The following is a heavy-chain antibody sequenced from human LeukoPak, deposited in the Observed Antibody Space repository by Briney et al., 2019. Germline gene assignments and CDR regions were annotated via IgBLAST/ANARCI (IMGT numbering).Heavy chain of an antibody. D-gene: IGHD1-1*01. J-gene: IGHJ4*02. CDR2: IRSSIYGGTP. CDR1: GFTFREFA. CDR3: SREWGNGNDLRPDS. V-gene: IGHV3-49*03. Sequence: PGGSLRLSCTSSGFTFREFAVSWFRQAPGKGLEWIGFIRSSIYGGTPKAAASVKGRFIFSRDDSKGVAYLRMNSLKTDDTAVYYCSREWGNGNDLRPDSCGQGTLVTVSS.